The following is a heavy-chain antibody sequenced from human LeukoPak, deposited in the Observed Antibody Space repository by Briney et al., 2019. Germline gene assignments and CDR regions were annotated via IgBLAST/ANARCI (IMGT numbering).Heavy chain of an antibody. CDR1: GFTISSYA. CDR3: AKDRYSSGWFNWFDP. J-gene: IGHJ5*02. CDR2: ISGSGGST. V-gene: IGHV3-23*01. D-gene: IGHD6-19*01. Sequence: PGGSLRLSCAASGFTISSYAMSWVRQAPGKGLEWVSAISGSGGSTYYADSVKGRFNIPRDNSKNTLYLQMNSLRAEDTAVYYCAKDRYSSGWFNWFDPWGQGTLVTVSS.